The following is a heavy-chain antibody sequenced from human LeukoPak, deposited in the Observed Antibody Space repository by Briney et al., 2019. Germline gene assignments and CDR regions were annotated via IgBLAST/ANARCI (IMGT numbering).Heavy chain of an antibody. CDR3: AKWGDYDVLTGYYVSDF. J-gene: IGHJ4*02. CDR1: GFIFSNYA. D-gene: IGHD3-9*01. V-gene: IGHV3-23*01. CDR2: ISGRSDNT. Sequence: GASLRLCCAASGFIFSNYAMYWVRQAAGKGLEWVSAISGRSDNTYYADSVKGRFTLSRDSSKNTLYLQMNSLRADDTAVYYCAKWGDYDVLTGYYVSDFWGQGTLVTVSS.